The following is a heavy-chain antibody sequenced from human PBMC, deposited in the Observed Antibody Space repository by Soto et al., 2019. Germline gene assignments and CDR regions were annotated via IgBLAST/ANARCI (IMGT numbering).Heavy chain of an antibody. D-gene: IGHD4-4*01. J-gene: IGHJ5*02. CDR1: GGYIDSGDSY. CDR2: VPSSLTP. CDR3: ARDVSAPPNYSDP. V-gene: IGHV4-61*08. Sequence: SETLSLTCTVSGGYIDSGDSYCSWIRQPPGKGLEWIGYVPSSLTPNYNPFLKSRVTLSLDKSKNQFSLKMNSVTAADTAVYYCARDVSAPPNYSDPWGQGTLVTVSS.